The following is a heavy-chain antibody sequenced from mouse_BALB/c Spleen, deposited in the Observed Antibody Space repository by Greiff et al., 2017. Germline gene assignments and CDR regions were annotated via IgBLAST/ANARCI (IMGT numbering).Heavy chain of an antibody. CDR1: GFTFSSYA. Sequence: EVKLVESGGGLVKPGGSLKLSCAASGFTFSSYAMSWVRQTPEKRLEWVASISSGGSTYYPDSVKGRFTISRDNARNILYLQMSSLRSEDTAMYYCARGLYGPKGFAYWGQGTLVTVSA. J-gene: IGHJ3*01. V-gene: IGHV5-6-5*01. CDR2: ISSGGST. D-gene: IGHD1-1*02. CDR3: ARGLYGPKGFAY.